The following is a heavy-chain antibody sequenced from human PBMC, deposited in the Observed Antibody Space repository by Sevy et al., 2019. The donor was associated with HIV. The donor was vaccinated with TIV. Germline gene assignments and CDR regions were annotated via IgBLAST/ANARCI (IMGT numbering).Heavy chain of an antibody. CDR1: GGSISGDY. Sequence: SETLSLTCAVYGGSISGDYWSWIRQPPGKGLEWIGEINHSGSTNYYPSLKSRVTISVDTSKNQFSLKLSSVTAADTAVYYCARASIAAPGAPFDYWGQGTLVTVSS. D-gene: IGHD6-13*01. J-gene: IGHJ4*02. V-gene: IGHV4-34*01. CDR3: ARASIAAPGAPFDY. CDR2: INHSGST.